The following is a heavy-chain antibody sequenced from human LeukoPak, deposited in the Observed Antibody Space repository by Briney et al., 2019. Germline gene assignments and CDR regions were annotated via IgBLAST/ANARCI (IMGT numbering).Heavy chain of an antibody. Sequence: GASVKVSCKASGYTFTDYYLHWVRQAPGQGLEWMGWIIPNSGGTKYAENFQGWVTMTRDTSISTAYMELSRLTSDDTAVYYCARGEVSRGLDVWGQGTTVTVSS. CDR3: ARGEVSRGLDV. CDR1: GYTFTDYY. J-gene: IGHJ6*02. D-gene: IGHD3-16*02. CDR2: IIPNSGGT. V-gene: IGHV1-2*04.